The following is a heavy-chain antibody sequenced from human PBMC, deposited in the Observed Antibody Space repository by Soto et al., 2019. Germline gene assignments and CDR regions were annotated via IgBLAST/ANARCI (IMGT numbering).Heavy chain of an antibody. J-gene: IGHJ4*02. Sequence: ASVKVSCKASGYTFTSYAMHWVRQAPGQRLEWMGWINAGNGNTKYSQKFQGRVTITRDTSASTAYMELSSLRSEDTAVYYCARLFSSSWQDYDYWGQGTLVTVSS. CDR1: GYTFTSYA. D-gene: IGHD6-13*01. CDR3: ARLFSSSWQDYDY. CDR2: INAGNGNT. V-gene: IGHV1-3*01.